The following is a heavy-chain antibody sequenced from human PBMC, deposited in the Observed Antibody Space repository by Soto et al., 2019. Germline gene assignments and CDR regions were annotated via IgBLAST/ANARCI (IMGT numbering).Heavy chain of an antibody. V-gene: IGHV3-48*02. D-gene: IGHD6-13*01. CDR1: GFTFSSYS. CDR2: ISSSSSTI. CDR3: QTAAGRGGRMDV. Sequence: EVQLVESGGGLVQPGGSLRLSCAASGFTFSSYSMNWVRQAPGKGLEWVSYISSSSSTIYYADSVKGRFTISRDNAKNSLYLQMNSLRDEDTAVYYCQTAAGRGGRMDVWGQGTTVTVSS. J-gene: IGHJ6*02.